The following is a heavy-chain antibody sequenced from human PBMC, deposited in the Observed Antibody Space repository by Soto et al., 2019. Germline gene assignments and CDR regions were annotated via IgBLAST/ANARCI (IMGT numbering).Heavy chain of an antibody. Sequence: PGGSLRLSCAASGFTFSSYGMHWVRQAPGKGLEWVAVIWYDGSNKYYADSVKGRFTISRDNSKNTLYLQMNSLRAEDTAVYYCGTSLLDAFDIWGQGTMVTVSS. CDR2: IWYDGSNK. D-gene: IGHD2-2*01. CDR1: GFTFSSYG. J-gene: IGHJ3*02. V-gene: IGHV3-33*01. CDR3: GTSLLDAFDI.